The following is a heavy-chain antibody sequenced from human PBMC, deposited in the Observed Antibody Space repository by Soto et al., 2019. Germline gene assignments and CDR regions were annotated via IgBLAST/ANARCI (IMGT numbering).Heavy chain of an antibody. V-gene: IGHV4-31*03. CDR3: ARSVRGIINFDS. CDR2: IYYSGSA. D-gene: IGHD3-10*01. J-gene: IGHJ4*02. CDR1: GGSISSGGYY. Sequence: TSETLSLTCTVSGGSISSGGYYWSWIRQHPGKGLEWIGYIYYSGSAYYNPSLKSRVTISVDTSKNQFSLKLRSVTAADTAVYYCARSVRGIINFDSWGQGVLVTVS.